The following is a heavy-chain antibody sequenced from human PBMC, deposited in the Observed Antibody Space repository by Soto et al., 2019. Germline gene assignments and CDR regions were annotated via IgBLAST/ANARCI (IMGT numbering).Heavy chain of an antibody. D-gene: IGHD2-21*01. CDR3: ARDGAVINAAIRMAY. Sequence: QVLLVQSGAEVKKPGSSVKVSCKPSGGSFNSYTFNWVRQAPGQGLEWLGSIIPFGNIASYAQAFQDRITISADTSATTVYLGLRSLTSEDTAVYYCARDGAVINAAIRMAYWGQGTLVIVSS. V-gene: IGHV1-69*08. CDR1: GGSFNSYT. CDR2: IIPFGNIA. J-gene: IGHJ4*02.